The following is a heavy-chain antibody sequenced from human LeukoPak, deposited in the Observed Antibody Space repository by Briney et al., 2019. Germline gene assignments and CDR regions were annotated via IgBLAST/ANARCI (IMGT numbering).Heavy chain of an antibody. CDR2: INYSGST. CDR3: ARHPISSGLYYFDY. J-gene: IGHJ4*02. CDR1: GVSISSYY. V-gene: IGHV4-59*08. Sequence: SETLSLTCTVSGVSISSYYWSWIRQPPGKGLEWIGYINYSGSTKYNPSLKSRVTISVDTSKNQSSLKVSYVTAADTAFYYCARHPISSGLYYFDYWGQGTLVTVSS. D-gene: IGHD6-19*01.